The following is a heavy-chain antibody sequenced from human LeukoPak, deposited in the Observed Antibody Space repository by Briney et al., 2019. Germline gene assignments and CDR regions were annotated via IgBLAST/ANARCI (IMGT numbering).Heavy chain of an antibody. CDR3: AREIAAVGYWYFDL. CDR2: IGTAGGP. Sequence: GGSLRLSCAASGFTFSTYDMHWVRQATGKGLEWVSAIGTAGGPHYAGSVKGRFTISRENAKNSVYLQMNSLRAGDTAVYYCAREIAAVGYWYFDLWGRGTLVTVSS. J-gene: IGHJ2*01. D-gene: IGHD6-13*01. CDR1: GFTFSTYD. V-gene: IGHV3-13*05.